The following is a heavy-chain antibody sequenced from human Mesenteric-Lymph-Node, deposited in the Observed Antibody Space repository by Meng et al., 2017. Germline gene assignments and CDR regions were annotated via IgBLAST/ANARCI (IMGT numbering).Heavy chain of an antibody. D-gene: IGHD3-22*01. Sequence: ASVKVSCKASGFNFIIYAMHWVRQAPGQGLQWMGWINTGNGDTEYSQEFQGRVTITRDTSISTAYMELSRLRSDDTAVYYCARSGGTYYYDSSGFEVFGYWGQGTLVTVSS. V-gene: IGHV1-3*04. CDR3: ARSGGTYYYDSSGFEVFGY. CDR1: GFNFIIYA. CDR2: INTGNGDT. J-gene: IGHJ4*02.